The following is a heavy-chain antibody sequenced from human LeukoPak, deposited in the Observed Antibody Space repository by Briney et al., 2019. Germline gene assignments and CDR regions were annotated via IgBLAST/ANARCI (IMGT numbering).Heavy chain of an antibody. CDR3: AKFSRAADSY. D-gene: IGHD2-15*01. CDR2: ISGSGGST. J-gene: IGHJ4*02. Sequence: QPGGSLRLSCAASGFTFSSYGMHWVRQAPGKGLEWVSAISGSGGSTYYADSVKSRFTISRDNSKNTLYLQRNSLRAEHTAVYYCAKFSRAADSYWGQGTLVTVSS. CDR1: GFTFSSYG. V-gene: IGHV3-23*01.